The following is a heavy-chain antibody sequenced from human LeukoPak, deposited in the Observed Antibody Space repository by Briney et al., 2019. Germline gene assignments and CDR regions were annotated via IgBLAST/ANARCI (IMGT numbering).Heavy chain of an antibody. CDR1: GYTFTSYG. V-gene: IGHV1-18*01. CDR3: ARDHGGYDSYYYMDV. Sequence: ASVKVSCKASGYTFTSYGISWVRQAPGQGLEWMGWISAYNGNTNYAQKLQGRVTMITDTSTSTVYMELSSLRSEDTAVYYCARDHGGYDSYYYMDVWGKGTTVTVSS. CDR2: ISAYNGNT. J-gene: IGHJ6*03. D-gene: IGHD5-12*01.